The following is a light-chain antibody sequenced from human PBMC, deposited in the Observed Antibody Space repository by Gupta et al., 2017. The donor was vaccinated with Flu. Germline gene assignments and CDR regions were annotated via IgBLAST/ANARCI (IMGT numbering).Light chain of an antibody. CDR1: QSISSY. CDR2: AAS. CDR3: QQSYSTPWT. Sequence: IKLSQSSFSLSASVGDRVTITCRASQSISSYLNWYQQKPGKAPKLLIYAASSLQSGVTSRFSGSGSGTDFTLTISSLQPEDFATYYCQQSYSTPWTFGQGTKVEIK. V-gene: IGKV1-39*01. J-gene: IGKJ1*01.